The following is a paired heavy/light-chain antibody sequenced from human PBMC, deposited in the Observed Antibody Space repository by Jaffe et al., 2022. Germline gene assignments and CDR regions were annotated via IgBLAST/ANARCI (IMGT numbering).Heavy chain of an antibody. D-gene: IGHD2-15*01. CDR1: GYTFTSYA. CDR2: INTNTGNP. V-gene: IGHV7-4-1*02. J-gene: IGHJ6*03. Sequence: QVQLVQSGSELKKPGASVKVSCKASGYTFTSYAMNWVRQAPGQGLEWMGWINTNTGNPTYAQGFTGRFVFSLDTSVSTAYLQISSLKAEDTAVYYCATIGYCSGGSCYLDYYYYMDVWGKGTTVTVSS. CDR3: ATIGYCSGGSCYLDYYYYMDV.
Light chain of an antibody. CDR2: GAS. J-gene: IGKJ3*01. CDR1: QSVSSSY. V-gene: IGKV3-20*01. Sequence: EIVLTQSPGTLSLSPGERATLSCRASQSVSSSYLAWYQQKPGQAPRLLIYGASSRATGIPDRFSGSGSGTDFTLTISRLEPEDFAVYYCQQYGSSPPITFGPGTKVDIK. CDR3: QQYGSSPPIT.